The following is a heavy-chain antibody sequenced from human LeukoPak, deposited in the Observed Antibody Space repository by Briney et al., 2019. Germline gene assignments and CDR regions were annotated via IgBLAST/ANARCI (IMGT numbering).Heavy chain of an antibody. Sequence: GGSLRLSCAASGFTFSNYGMHWVRQAPGKGLEWVAFIRSDGSTKYSADSVKGRFTISRDNSKNTLDLQMNSLRADDTAVYYCARGGYFGSGSYPTYYFDYWGQGTLVTVSS. CDR1: GFTFSNYG. D-gene: IGHD3-10*01. V-gene: IGHV3-30*02. CDR3: ARGGYFGSGSYPTYYFDY. CDR2: IRSDGSTK. J-gene: IGHJ4*02.